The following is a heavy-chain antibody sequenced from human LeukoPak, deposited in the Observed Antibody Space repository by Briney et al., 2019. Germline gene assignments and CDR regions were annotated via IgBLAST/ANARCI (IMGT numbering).Heavy chain of an antibody. V-gene: IGHV3-23*01. Sequence: GGTLRLSCAASGFTFSSYGMSWVRQAPGKGLEWVSAITGTGSSTYYAESVKGRFTISRDNSKNTLYLQMNGLGAGDTALYYCAKEGGRDGGYDSTWEFFDYWGQGTLVTVSS. CDR1: GFTFSSYG. CDR3: AKEGGRDGGYDSTWEFFDY. D-gene: IGHD5-12*01. J-gene: IGHJ4*02. CDR2: ITGTGSST.